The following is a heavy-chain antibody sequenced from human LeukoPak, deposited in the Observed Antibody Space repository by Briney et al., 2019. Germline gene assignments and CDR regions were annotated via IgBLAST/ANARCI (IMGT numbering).Heavy chain of an antibody. D-gene: IGHD2-2*01. J-gene: IGHJ6*02. CDR1: GFTFSSYA. CDR3: ARAEWRYHLLVQYYYYGMDI. Sequence: LRLSCAASGFTFSSYAMHWVRQAPGKGLEWVAVISYDGSNKYYADSVKGRFTISRDNSKNTLYLQMNSLRAEDTAVYYCARAEWRYHLLVQYYYYGMDIWGQGTTVNVSS. V-gene: IGHV3-30*04. CDR2: ISYDGSNK.